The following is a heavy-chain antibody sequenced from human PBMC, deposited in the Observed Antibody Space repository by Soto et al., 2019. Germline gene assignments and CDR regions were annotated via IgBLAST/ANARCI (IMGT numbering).Heavy chain of an antibody. D-gene: IGHD3-3*01. CDR3: ARDPTYYDFWCADNRFDP. CDR2: ISAYNGTT. Sequence: QVQLVQSGAEVKKPGSSVKVSCRASGYTFTGSGFSWVRQAPGQGLEWMGWISAYNGTTNYAQNFQGRLTMTTDTATSTANMELRSLNSDATAVYYWARDPTYYDFWCADNRFDPWGQGTLVTVSS. CDR1: GYTFTGSG. V-gene: IGHV1-18*01. J-gene: IGHJ5*02.